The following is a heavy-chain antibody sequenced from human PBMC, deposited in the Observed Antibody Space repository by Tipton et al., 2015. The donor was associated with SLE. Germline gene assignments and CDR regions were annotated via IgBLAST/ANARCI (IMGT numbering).Heavy chain of an antibody. CDR1: GGSISSSSYY. CDR3: ARRDNDYGDY. CDR2: IYYSGST. J-gene: IGHJ4*02. V-gene: IGHV4-39*01. D-gene: IGHD5-24*01. Sequence: TLSLTCTVSGGSISSSSYYWGWIRQPPGKGLEWIGSIYYSGSTYYNPSLKSRVTISVDTPKNQFSLKLSSVTAADTAVYYCARRDNDYGDYWGQGTLVTVSS.